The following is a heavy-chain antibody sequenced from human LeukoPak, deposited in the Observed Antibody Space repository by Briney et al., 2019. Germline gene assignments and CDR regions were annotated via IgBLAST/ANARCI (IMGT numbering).Heavy chain of an antibody. J-gene: IGHJ4*02. CDR3: ARGALGYSGFDQTFDY. CDR1: GFTFSTYS. Sequence: GGSLRLSCAASGFTFSTYSMCWVRQAPGKGLEWVTVISYDGSNKYYADSVKGRFTISRDNSKNTLYLQMNSLRAEDTAVYYCARGALGYSGFDQTFDYWAQGTLVTVSS. V-gene: IGHV3-30-3*01. CDR2: ISYDGSNK. D-gene: IGHD5-12*01.